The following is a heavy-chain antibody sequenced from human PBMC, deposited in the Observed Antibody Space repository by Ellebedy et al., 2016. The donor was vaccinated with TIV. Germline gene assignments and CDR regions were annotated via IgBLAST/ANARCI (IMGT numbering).Heavy chain of an antibody. CDR2: ISSSSSYI. V-gene: IGHV3-21*01. J-gene: IGHJ4*02. D-gene: IGHD4-17*01. CDR1: GFTFSSYS. Sequence: GESLKISXAASGFTFSSYSMNWVRQAPGKGLEWVSSISSSSSYIYYADSVKGRFTISRDNAKNSLYLQMNSLRAEDTAVYYCARDVGRDGDPVDYWGQGTLVTVSS. CDR3: ARDVGRDGDPVDY.